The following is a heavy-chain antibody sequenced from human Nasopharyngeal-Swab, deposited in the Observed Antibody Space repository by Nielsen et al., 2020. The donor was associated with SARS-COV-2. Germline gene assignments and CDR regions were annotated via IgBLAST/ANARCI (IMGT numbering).Heavy chain of an antibody. CDR2: IKSNTDGGTT. J-gene: IGHJ4*02. D-gene: IGHD3-3*01. Sequence: VRQAPGTGLEWVGRIKSNTDGGTTDYAAPVKGRFTISRDDSKNTLYLQMNSLKTEDTAVYYCTTAITIFGVVIPGGYWGQGTLVTVSS. V-gene: IGHV3-15*01. CDR3: TTAITIFGVVIPGGY.